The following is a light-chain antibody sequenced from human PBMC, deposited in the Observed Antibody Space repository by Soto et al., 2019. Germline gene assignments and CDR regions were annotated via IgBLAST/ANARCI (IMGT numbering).Light chain of an antibody. J-gene: IGLJ1*01. V-gene: IGLV2-11*01. CDR2: DVK. CDR1: SSDVGGYNY. CDR3: CSYAGDYTFV. Sequence: QSALTQPRSVSGSPGQSVTLSCTGTSSDVGGYNYVTWYQQYPGKAPKVMIYDVKTRPSGVPDRFSGSKSGNTASLTISGLQAEDEADYYCCSYAGDYTFVFGTGTKLNVL.